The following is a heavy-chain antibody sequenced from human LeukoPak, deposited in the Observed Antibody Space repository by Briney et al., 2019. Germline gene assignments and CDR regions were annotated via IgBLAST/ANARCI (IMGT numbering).Heavy chain of an antibody. CDR1: GGSFSGYY. CDR2: INHSGST. CDR3: ATYYDILTGPPNGWFDP. V-gene: IGHV4-34*01. J-gene: IGHJ5*02. D-gene: IGHD3-9*01. Sequence: SETLSLTCAVYGGSFSGYYWSWIRQPPGKGLEWIGEINHSGSTNYNPSLKSRVTISVDTSKNQLSLKLSSVTAADTAVYYCATYYDILTGPPNGWFDPWGQGTLVTVSS.